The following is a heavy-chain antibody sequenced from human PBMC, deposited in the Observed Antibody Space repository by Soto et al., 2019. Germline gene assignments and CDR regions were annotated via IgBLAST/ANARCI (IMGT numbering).Heavy chain of an antibody. D-gene: IGHD3-9*01. CDR2: MNPNSGNT. Sequence: ASVKVSCKASGYTFTSYDINWVRQATGQGLEWMGWMNPNSGNTGYAQKFQGRVTMTRNTSISTAYMELSSLRSEDTAVYYCARRGYYDILTGYYTDWYFDLWGRGTLVTVSS. CDR3: ARRGYYDILTGYYTDWYFDL. J-gene: IGHJ2*01. V-gene: IGHV1-8*01. CDR1: GYTFTSYD.